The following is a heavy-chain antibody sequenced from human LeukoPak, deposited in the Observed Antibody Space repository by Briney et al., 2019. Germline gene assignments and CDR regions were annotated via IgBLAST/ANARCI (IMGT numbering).Heavy chain of an antibody. V-gene: IGHV3-64*04. D-gene: IGHD5-12*01. CDR3: ARSRGVATIPYGMDV. CDR1: GFTFTFSSYS. CDR2: ISGNGGTT. J-gene: IGHJ6*02. Sequence: GGSLRLSCSASGFTFTFSSYSMHWVRQASGKGLEYVSGISGNGGTTYYADSVKGRFTISRDNAKNSLYLQMNSLRAEDTAVYYCARSRGVATIPYGMDVWGQGTTVTVSS.